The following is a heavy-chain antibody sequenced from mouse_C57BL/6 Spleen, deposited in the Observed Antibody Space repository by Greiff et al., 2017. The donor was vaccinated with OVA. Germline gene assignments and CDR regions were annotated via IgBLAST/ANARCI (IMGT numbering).Heavy chain of an antibody. CDR3: ARVVTTGDYYAMDY. Sequence: QVQLKESGAELARPGASVKLSCKASGYTFTSYGISWVKQRTGQGLEWIGEIYPRSGNTYYNEKFKGKATLTADKSSSTAYMELRSLTSEDSAVYFCARVVTTGDYYAMDYWGQGTSVTVSS. D-gene: IGHD2-2*01. V-gene: IGHV1-81*01. CDR2: IYPRSGNT. CDR1: GYTFTSYG. J-gene: IGHJ4*01.